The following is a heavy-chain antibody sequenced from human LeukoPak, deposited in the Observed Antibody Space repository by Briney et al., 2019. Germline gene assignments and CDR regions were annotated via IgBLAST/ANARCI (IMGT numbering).Heavy chain of an antibody. CDR2: INHGGST. D-gene: IGHD4-11*01. V-gene: IGHV4-34*01. CDR1: GGSFSGYY. Sequence: PSETLSLTCAVYGGSFSGYYWSWIRQPPGKGLEWIGEINHGGSTNYNPSLKSRVTISVDTSQNQFSLKLSSVTAADTAVYYCARGATVKSSWFDPWGQGTLVTVSS. J-gene: IGHJ5*02. CDR3: ARGATVKSSWFDP.